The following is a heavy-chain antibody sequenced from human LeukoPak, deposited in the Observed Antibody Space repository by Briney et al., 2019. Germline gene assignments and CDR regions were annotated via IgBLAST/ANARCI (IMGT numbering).Heavy chain of an antibody. Sequence: ASVKVSCKASGYTFTSYYMHWVRQAPGQGLEWMGIINPNGGSTGYAQKFQGRVTMTRDTSTSTVYMELSSLRSEDTAVYYCAREFYDHPEAFDIWGQGTMVTFSS. CDR3: AREFYDHPEAFDI. CDR1: GYTFTSYY. D-gene: IGHD2/OR15-2a*01. CDR2: INPNGGST. V-gene: IGHV1-46*01. J-gene: IGHJ3*02.